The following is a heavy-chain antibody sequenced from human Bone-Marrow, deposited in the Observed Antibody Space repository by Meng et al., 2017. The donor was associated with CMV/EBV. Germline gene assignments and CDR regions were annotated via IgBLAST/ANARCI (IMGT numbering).Heavy chain of an antibody. Sequence: GESLKISCAASGFTFSDYYMNWVRQAPGKGLAWVSSISSSSAIYYADSVKGRFTISRDNAKNRLYLQMSRLRAEDTAVYYCVREMQGGGYEAWFDPWGQGTLVTVSS. CDR2: ISSSSAI. J-gene: IGHJ5*02. CDR3: VREMQGGGYEAWFDP. D-gene: IGHD5-12*01. V-gene: IGHV3-69-1*01. CDR1: GFTFSDYY.